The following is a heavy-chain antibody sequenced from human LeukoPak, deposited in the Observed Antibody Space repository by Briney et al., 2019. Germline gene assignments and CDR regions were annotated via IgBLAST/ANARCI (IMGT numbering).Heavy chain of an antibody. CDR3: ATVHCSSTSCYTGGGWFDP. V-gene: IGHV1-24*01. J-gene: IGHJ5*02. D-gene: IGHD2-2*02. Sequence: ASVKVSCKVSGYTLTELSMHWVRQAPGKGLEWMGGFDPEDGETIYAQKFQGRVTMTEDTSTDTAYMELSSLRSEDTAVYYCATVHCSSTSCYTGGGWFDPWGQGTLVTVSS. CDR1: GYTLTELS. CDR2: FDPEDGET.